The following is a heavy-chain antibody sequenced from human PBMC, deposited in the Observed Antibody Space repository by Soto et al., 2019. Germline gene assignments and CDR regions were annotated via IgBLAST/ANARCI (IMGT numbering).Heavy chain of an antibody. CDR2: IYWDDDK. CDR3: AHRGYSYGPFGAFGI. CDR1: GFSLSTSGVG. V-gene: IGHV2-5*02. J-gene: IGHJ3*02. D-gene: IGHD5-18*01. Sequence: QITLKESGPTLVKPTQTLTLTCTFSGFSLSTSGVGVGWIRQPPGKALEWLALIYWDDDKRYSPSLKSRLTITKDTAKNQVVLTMTNMDPVDTATYYCAHRGYSYGPFGAFGIWGQGTMVTVSS.